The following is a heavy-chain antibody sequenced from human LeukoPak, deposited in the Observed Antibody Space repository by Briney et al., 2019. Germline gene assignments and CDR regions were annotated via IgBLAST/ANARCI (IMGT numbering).Heavy chain of an antibody. V-gene: IGHV3-7*01. J-gene: IGHJ4*02. CDR2: IKQDGSER. D-gene: IGHD6-19*01. CDR3: ARERSGWYERWLDY. Sequence: GGSLRLSCVASGLTFRNYWMTWVRQAPGKGQEWVATIKQDGSERYYVASVKGQFTISRDNATNSLYLQMNSLRAEDTAVYYCARERSGWYERWLDYWGQGTLVTVSS. CDR1: GLTFRNYW.